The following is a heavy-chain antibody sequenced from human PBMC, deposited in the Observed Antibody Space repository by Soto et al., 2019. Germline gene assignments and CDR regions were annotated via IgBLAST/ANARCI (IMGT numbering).Heavy chain of an antibody. Sequence: GGSLRLSCAASGFTFRDYAMHWVRQAPVNGLEFVAVVSHYLRNTHYADSVKGRFTISRYISKNTFSLEMTSLRADDTAVYYCAKDLNSTSWSFDYWGQGTLVTVST. J-gene: IGHJ4*02. CDR2: VSHYLRNT. D-gene: IGHD6-13*01. CDR1: GFTFRDYA. V-gene: IGHV3-30*18. CDR3: AKDLNSTSWSFDY.